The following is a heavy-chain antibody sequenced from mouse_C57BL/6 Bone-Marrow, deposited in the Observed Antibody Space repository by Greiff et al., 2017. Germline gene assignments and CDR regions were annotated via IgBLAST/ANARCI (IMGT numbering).Heavy chain of an antibody. D-gene: IGHD1-1*01. J-gene: IGHJ1*03. CDR3: ARRITTVGPRGYFDV. Sequence: QVHVKQSGAELVKPGASVKISCKASGYAFSSYWMNWVKQRPGKGLEWIGQIYPGDGDTNYNGKFKGKATLTADKSSSTAYMQLSSLTSEDSAVYFCARRITTVGPRGYFDVWGTGTTVTVSS. CDR1: GYAFSSYW. CDR2: IYPGDGDT. V-gene: IGHV1-80*01.